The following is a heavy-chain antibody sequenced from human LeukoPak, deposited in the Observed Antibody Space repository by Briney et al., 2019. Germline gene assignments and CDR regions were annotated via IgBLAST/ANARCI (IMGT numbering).Heavy chain of an antibody. Sequence: SVKVSCKASGGTFSSYAIGWVRQAPGQGLEWIGGIIPIFGTANYAQKFQGRVTITADESTSTAYMELSRLRSDDTAVYYCARDPGYCSGGSCYSEYYFDYWGQGTLVTVSS. CDR2: IIPIFGTA. J-gene: IGHJ4*02. CDR1: GGTFSSYA. D-gene: IGHD2-15*01. V-gene: IGHV1-69*13. CDR3: ARDPGYCSGGSCYSEYYFDY.